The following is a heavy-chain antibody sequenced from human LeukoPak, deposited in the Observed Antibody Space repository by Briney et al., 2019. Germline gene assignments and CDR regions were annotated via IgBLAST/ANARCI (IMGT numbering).Heavy chain of an antibody. CDR1: GGSFSGYY. Sequence: SETLSLTCAVYGGSFSGYYWSWIRQPPGKGLEWIGEINHSGSTNYNPSLKSRVTISVDTSKNQFSLKLSSVTAADTAVYYCARSTWNLDYWGQGTLVTVSS. V-gene: IGHV4-34*01. D-gene: IGHD1-1*01. CDR3: ARSTWNLDY. J-gene: IGHJ4*02. CDR2: INHSGST.